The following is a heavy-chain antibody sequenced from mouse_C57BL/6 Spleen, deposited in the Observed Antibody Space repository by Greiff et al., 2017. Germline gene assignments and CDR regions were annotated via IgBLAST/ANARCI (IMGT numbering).Heavy chain of an antibody. CDR1: GYTFTDYN. Sequence: EVQLQQSGPELVKPGASVQIPCKASGYTFTDYNMDWVKQSHGKSLEWIGDINPNNGGTIYNQKFKGKATLTVDKSSSTAYMELRSLTSEDTAVYYCARSLRLVGIAYWGQGTLVTVSA. J-gene: IGHJ3*01. CDR2: INPNNGGT. CDR3: ARSLRLVGIAY. D-gene: IGHD1-1*02. V-gene: IGHV1-18*01.